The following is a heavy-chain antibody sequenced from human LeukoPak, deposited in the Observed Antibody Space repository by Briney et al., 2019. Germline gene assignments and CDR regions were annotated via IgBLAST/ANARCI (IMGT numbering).Heavy chain of an antibody. D-gene: IGHD1-26*01. Sequence: PSETLSLTCAVYGGSFSGYYWSWLRQPPGKGLEWIGEINHSGSTNYSPSLKSRVTISVDTSKNQFSLKLSSVTAADTAVYYCATSRWGRFGYWGQGTLVTVSS. CDR1: GGSFSGYY. V-gene: IGHV4-34*01. CDR3: ATSRWGRFGY. J-gene: IGHJ4*02. CDR2: INHSGST.